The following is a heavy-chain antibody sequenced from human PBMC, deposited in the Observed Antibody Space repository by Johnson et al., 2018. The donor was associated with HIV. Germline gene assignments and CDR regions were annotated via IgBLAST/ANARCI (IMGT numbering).Heavy chain of an antibody. Sequence: VQLVESGGGLVQPGGSLRLSCAASGFTFSSYAMSWVRQAPGKGLEWVSAISGSGGSTYYADSVKGRFTISRDNSKNTLYLQMNSLRAEDTAVYYCARESGGYYDSSAREAFDIWGQGTMVTVSS. D-gene: IGHD3-22*01. V-gene: IGHV3-23*04. J-gene: IGHJ3*02. CDR1: GFTFSSYA. CDR3: ARESGGYYDSSAREAFDI. CDR2: ISGSGGST.